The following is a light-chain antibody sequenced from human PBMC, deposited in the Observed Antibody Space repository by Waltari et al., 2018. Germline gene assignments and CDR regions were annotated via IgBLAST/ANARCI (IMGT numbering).Light chain of an antibody. CDR1: QGISST. CDR3: HQYYSSPLT. Sequence: AIQLTQSPSSLSASVGHRITIPCRASQGISSTLAWYQQKLGKAPRLLIYDASSLQSGVPSRFSGSGSGTDFTLTISSLQAEDVAIYYCHQYYSSPLTFGQGTKVEIK. J-gene: IGKJ1*01. CDR2: DAS. V-gene: IGKV1-13*02.